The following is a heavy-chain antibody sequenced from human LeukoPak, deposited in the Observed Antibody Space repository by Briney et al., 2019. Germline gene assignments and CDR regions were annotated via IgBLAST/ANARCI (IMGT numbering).Heavy chain of an antibody. CDR3: ARDSFRGVIRH. D-gene: IGHD3-10*01. CDR1: GGSFSGYY. Sequence: SETLSLTCAVYGGSFSGYYWSWIRQPPGKGLEWIGEINHSGSTNYNPSLKSRVTISVDTSKNQFSLKLSSVTAADTAVYYCARDSFRGVIRHWGQGTLVTVSS. J-gene: IGHJ4*02. CDR2: INHSGST. V-gene: IGHV4-34*01.